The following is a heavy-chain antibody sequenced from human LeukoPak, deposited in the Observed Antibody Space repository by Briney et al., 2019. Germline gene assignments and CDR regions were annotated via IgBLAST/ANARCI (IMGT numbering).Heavy chain of an antibody. CDR3: ARVCGSATNYRLCGFDI. J-gene: IGHJ3*02. CDR1: GGSISNYY. CDR2: IDTSWST. D-gene: IGHD3-10*01. V-gene: IGHV4-4*07. Sequence: ASETLSLTCTVSGGSISNYYWNWIRQPAGKGLECIGRIDTSWSTNYNPSLKSRVTMSVDTSKNQFSLKVTSVTAADTAVYYCARVCGSATNYRLCGFDIWGQGTVVTVSS.